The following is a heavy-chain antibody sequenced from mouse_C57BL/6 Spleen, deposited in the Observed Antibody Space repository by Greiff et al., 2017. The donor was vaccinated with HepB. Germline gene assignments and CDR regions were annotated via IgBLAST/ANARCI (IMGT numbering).Heavy chain of an antibody. Sequence: QVQLQQSGPELVKPGASVKISCKASGYAFSSSWMNWVKQRPGKGLEWIGRIYPGDGDTNYNGKFKGKATLTADKSSSTAYMQLSSLTSEDSAVYFCARSGWLRRREYYFDYWGQGTTLTVSS. CDR1: GYAFSSSW. CDR2: IYPGDGDT. CDR3: ARSGWLRRREYYFDY. V-gene: IGHV1-82*01. D-gene: IGHD2-2*01. J-gene: IGHJ2*01.